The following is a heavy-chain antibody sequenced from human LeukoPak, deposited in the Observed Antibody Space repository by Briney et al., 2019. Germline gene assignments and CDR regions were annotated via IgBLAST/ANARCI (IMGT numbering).Heavy chain of an antibody. Sequence: SETLSLTCTVSGGSIRSYYWSWIRQPPGKGLEWIGYIYYSGSINYNPSLKSRVTISVDTSKNQFSLKLSSVTAADAAVYYCARVSGYDWESFYDYWGQGTLVTVSS. CDR1: GGSIRSYY. CDR2: IYYSGSI. V-gene: IGHV4-59*01. J-gene: IGHJ4*02. D-gene: IGHD5-12*01. CDR3: ARVSGYDWESFYDY.